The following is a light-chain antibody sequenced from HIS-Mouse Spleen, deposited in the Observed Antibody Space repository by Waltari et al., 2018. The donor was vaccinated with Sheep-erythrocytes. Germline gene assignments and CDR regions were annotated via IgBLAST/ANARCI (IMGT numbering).Light chain of an antibody. J-gene: IGLJ3*02. CDR3: AAWDDSLNGPV. CDR2: RNN. CDR1: SSNIGSNT. V-gene: IGLV1-44*01. Sequence: QSVLTQPPSASGTPGQRVTISCSGSSSNIGSNTVNWYQQPPGTAPKPLIHRNNQRPSGVPDRFSGSKSGTSASLAISGLQSEDEADYYCAAWDDSLNGPVFGGGTKLTVL.